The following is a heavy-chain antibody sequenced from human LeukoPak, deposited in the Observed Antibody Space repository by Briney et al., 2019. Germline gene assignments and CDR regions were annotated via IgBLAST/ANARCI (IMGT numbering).Heavy chain of an antibody. J-gene: IGHJ4*02. D-gene: IGHD1-26*01. CDR2: IRYDGSHE. Sequence: PGGSLRLSCGASGFTFSTIDMHCVRQAHSKGLEWVAFIRYDGSHEYYAESVKGRFTIARDNSKNTLYLQMNSVRSEDTALYYCAKPSGSGVDYWGQGTRVTVSS. CDR1: GFTFSTID. CDR3: AKPSGSGVDY. V-gene: IGHV3-30*02.